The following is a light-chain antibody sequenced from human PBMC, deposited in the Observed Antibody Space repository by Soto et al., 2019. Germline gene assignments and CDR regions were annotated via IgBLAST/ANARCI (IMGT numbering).Light chain of an antibody. CDR2: DAS. J-gene: IGKJ2*01. CDR3: QQHDGFPYI. CDR1: HAITNY. Sequence: DIQMTQSPLFLSASVGDRVTITCQASHAITNYLNWYQQKPGKAPKLLIYDASMLETGVPSRFSGGGSGTHFTLTISSLHLEDVATYYCQQHDGFPYIFGPGTKLEIK. V-gene: IGKV1-33*01.